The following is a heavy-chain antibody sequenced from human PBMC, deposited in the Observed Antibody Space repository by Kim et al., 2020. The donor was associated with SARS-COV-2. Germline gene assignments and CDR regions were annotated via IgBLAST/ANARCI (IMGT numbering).Heavy chain of an antibody. D-gene: IGHD3-10*01. CDR1: GFTFSSYS. V-gene: IGHV3-21*01. CDR3: ARTGVRGVIPYVYYYGMDV. Sequence: GGSLRLSCAASGFTFSSYSMNWVRQAPGKGLEWVSSISSSSSYIYYADSVKGRFTISRDNAKNSLYLQMNSLRAEDTAVYYCARTGVRGVIPYVYYYGMDVWGQGTTVTVSS. J-gene: IGHJ6*02. CDR2: ISSSSSYI.